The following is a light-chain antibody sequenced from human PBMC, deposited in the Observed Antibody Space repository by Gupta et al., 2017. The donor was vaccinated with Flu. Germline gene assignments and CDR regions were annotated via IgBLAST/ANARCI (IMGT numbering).Light chain of an antibody. V-gene: IGKV3-15*01. J-gene: IGKJ2*01. CDR1: QSVSSH. Sequence: EIVMTQSPGTVSVSLGERATLSCRASQSVSSHLAWYQQKPGQAPRLFIYGADTRATGIPARVTGSGSGTEFTLIISSLQSEDFGVYFCQQYNNWPYTFGQGTKLEIK. CDR2: GAD. CDR3: QQYNNWPYT.